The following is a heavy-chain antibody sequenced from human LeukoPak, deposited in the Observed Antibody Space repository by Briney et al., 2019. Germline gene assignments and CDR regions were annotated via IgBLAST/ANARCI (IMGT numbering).Heavy chain of an antibody. D-gene: IGHD6-19*01. CDR1: GYTFTDYY. Sequence: ASVKVSCKASGYTFTDYYIHWLRQAPRRECKWMGWINPKSGDPQYAQKFQGRATMTRDPSLSTAYVELSSVRCDDTAVVYCARASTVAGNHRPFDYWGQGTLVSVS. CDR3: ARASTVAGNHRPFDY. CDR2: INPKSGDP. V-gene: IGHV1-2*02. J-gene: IGHJ4*02.